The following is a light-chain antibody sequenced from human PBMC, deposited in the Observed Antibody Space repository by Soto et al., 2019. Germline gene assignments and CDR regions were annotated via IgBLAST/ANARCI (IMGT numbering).Light chain of an antibody. V-gene: IGKV3-15*01. CDR1: QSVSSN. CDR3: QQYGNSSTLT. CDR2: GAS. Sequence: EIVMTQSPATLSVSPGERATLSCRASQSVSSNLSWYQQKPGQAPRLLIYGASTRATGIPARFSGSGSGTEFTLSSSSLQSEAVAVYYCQQYGNSSTLTFGGGTKVEIK. J-gene: IGKJ4*01.